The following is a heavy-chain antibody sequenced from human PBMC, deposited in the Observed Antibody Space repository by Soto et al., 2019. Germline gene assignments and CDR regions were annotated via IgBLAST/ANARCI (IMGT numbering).Heavy chain of an antibody. D-gene: IGHD6-13*01. Sequence: PSETLSLTCAVSGGSISSSNWWSWVRQPPGKGLEWIGEIYHSGSTNYNPSLKSRVTISVDKSENQFSLKLSSVTAADTAVYYCAREKGELVLMDVWGQGTTVTVSS. J-gene: IGHJ6*02. V-gene: IGHV4-4*02. CDR3: AREKGELVLMDV. CDR2: IYHSGST. CDR1: GGSISSSNW.